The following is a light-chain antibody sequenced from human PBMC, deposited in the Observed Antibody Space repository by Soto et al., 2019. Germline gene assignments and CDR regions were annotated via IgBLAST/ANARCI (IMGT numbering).Light chain of an antibody. Sequence: EIVLTQSPGPLSLSPGERATLSRRASQSVGSYLAWYQQKPGQAPRPLIYGASKRAPGVSARFSGSGSGTDFTLTISSLEPEDFAVYHCLQRSIGFTFGPGTKVD. V-gene: IGKV3-11*01. J-gene: IGKJ3*01. CDR1: QSVGSY. CDR2: GAS. CDR3: LQRSIGFT.